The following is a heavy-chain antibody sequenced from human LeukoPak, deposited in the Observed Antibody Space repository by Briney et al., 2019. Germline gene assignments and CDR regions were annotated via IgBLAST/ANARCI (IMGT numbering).Heavy chain of an antibody. V-gene: IGHV3-30*02. CDR1: GFTFISYG. J-gene: IGHJ4*02. CDR3: AKKGQADDGGKPD. Sequence: GGSLRLSCAASGFTFISYGMHWVRQAPGKGLEWVAFIRYDGSNKYYADSVKGRFTISRDNSKNTLYLQMNSLRVEDTAVYYCAKKGQADDGGKPDWGQGTLVTVSS. CDR2: IRYDGSNK.